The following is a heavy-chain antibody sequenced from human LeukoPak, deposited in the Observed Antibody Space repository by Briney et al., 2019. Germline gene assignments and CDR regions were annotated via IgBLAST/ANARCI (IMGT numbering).Heavy chain of an antibody. J-gene: IGHJ4*02. CDR3: ARPHSSSWYYFDY. D-gene: IGHD6-13*01. V-gene: IGHV4-38-2*01. CDR2: IYHSGST. CDR1: GYSISSGYY. Sequence: ASETLSLTCAVSGYSISSGYYWGWIRQPPGKGLEWIGSIYHSGSTYYNPSLKSRVTISVDTSKNQFSLKLSSVTAADTAVYYCARPHSSSWYYFDYWGQGTLVTVSS.